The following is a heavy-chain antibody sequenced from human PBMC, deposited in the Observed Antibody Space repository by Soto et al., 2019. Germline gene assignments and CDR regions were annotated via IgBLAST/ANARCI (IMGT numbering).Heavy chain of an antibody. CDR2: ISYDGTYK. V-gene: IGHV3-30*14. J-gene: IGHJ6*02. Sequence: SHRQSCADSGCIFGNFAIHWSRQSPFKWLEWVAFISYDGTYKYYADSVRGRFTVYRDNSKSTLFLQMNSLKFEDTAVYVCANEVDVAFSSLQYGMDVWGQGTTVTVSS. CDR1: GCIFGNFA. CDR3: ANEVDVAFSSLQYGMDV. D-gene: IGHD5-12*01.